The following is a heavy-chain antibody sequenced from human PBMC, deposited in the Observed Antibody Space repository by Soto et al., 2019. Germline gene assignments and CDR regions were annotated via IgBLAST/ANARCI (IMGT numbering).Heavy chain of an antibody. D-gene: IGHD3-10*01. CDR2: IYPYNGDT. CDR1: GYTFTSYG. Sequence: ASVKVSCKASGYTFTSYGITWVRQAPGQGLEWMGWIYPYNGDTNSAQKFQGRVTLTTDTSTTTAYLELRSLRSDDIALYYCARDRSPATRESAYWGQGTLVTVSS. J-gene: IGHJ4*02. V-gene: IGHV1-18*03. CDR3: ARDRSPATRESAY.